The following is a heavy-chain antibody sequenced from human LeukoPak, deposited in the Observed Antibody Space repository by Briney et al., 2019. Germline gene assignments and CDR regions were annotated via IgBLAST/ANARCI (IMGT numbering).Heavy chain of an antibody. V-gene: IGHV4-39*07. CDR2: IYYSGST. CDR3: ARAITMVRGAVYYYYYYMDV. D-gene: IGHD3-10*01. CDR1: GGSISSSSYY. J-gene: IGHJ6*03. Sequence: SETLSLTCTVSGGSISSSSYYWGWIRQPPGKGLEWIGSIYYSGSTYYNPSLKSRVTISVDTSKNQFSLKLSSVTAADTAVYYCARAITMVRGAVYYYYYYMDVWGKGTTVTVSS.